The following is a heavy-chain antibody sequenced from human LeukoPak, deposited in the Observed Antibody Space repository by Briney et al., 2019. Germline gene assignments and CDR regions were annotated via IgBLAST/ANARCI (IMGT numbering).Heavy chain of an antibody. CDR3: ARGADCSSTRGCYYYYYGMDV. V-gene: IGHV3-30-3*01. D-gene: IGHD2-2*01. J-gene: IGHJ6*02. CDR2: ISYDGSNK. CDR1: GFTFSSYA. Sequence: GGSLRLSCAASGFTFSSYAMHRVRQAPGKGLEWVAVISYDGSNKYYADSVKGRFTISRDNSKNTLYLQMNSLRAEDTAVYYCARGADCSSTRGCYYYYYGMDVWGQGTTVTVSS.